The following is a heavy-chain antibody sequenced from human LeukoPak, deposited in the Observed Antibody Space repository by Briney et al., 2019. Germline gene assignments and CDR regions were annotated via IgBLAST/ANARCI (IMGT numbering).Heavy chain of an antibody. CDR1: GGSISSSSYY. CDR2: IYYSGST. V-gene: IGHV4-39*07. CDR3: ARGSADEDYGNNYFDY. Sequence: PSETLSLTCTVSGGSISSSSYYWGWIRQPPGKGLEWIGSIYYSGSTYYNPSLKSRVTISVDTSKNQFSLKLSSVTAADTAVYYCARGSADEDYGNNYFDYWGQGTLVTVSS. D-gene: IGHD4-17*01. J-gene: IGHJ4*02.